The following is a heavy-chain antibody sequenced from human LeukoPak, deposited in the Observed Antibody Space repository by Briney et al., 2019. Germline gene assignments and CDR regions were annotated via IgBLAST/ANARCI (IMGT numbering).Heavy chain of an antibody. Sequence: GGSLRLSCAASGFTFSSYEMNWVRQAPGKGLEWVSYISSSGSTIYYADSVKGRFTISRDNAKNSLYLQMNSLRAEDTAVYYCARDTPANSYGDYVDAFDIWGQGTMVTVSS. CDR2: ISSSGSTI. CDR1: GFTFSSYE. V-gene: IGHV3-48*03. J-gene: IGHJ3*02. D-gene: IGHD4-17*01. CDR3: ARDTPANSYGDYVDAFDI.